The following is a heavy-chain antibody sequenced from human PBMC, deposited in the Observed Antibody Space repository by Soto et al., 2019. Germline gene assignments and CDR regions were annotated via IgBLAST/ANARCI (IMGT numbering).Heavy chain of an antibody. CDR2: IYHSGST. J-gene: IGHJ4*02. CDR1: GGSISSSNW. V-gene: IGHV4-4*02. CDR3: AREGYSSSSLGRFDY. Sequence: SETLSLTCAVSGGSISSSNWWSWVRQPPGKGLEWIGEIYHSGSTNYNPSLKSRVTISVDKSKNQFSLKLSSVTAADTAVYYCAREGYSSSSLGRFDYWGQGTLVTVPS. D-gene: IGHD6-6*01.